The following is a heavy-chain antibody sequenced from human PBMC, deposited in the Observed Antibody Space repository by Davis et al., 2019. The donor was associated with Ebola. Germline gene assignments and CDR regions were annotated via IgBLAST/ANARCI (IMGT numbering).Heavy chain of an antibody. D-gene: IGHD3-22*01. J-gene: IGHJ4*02. Sequence: MPSETLSLTCTVSGGSISSSSYYWGWIRQHPGKGLEWIGYIYYSGSTYYNPPLKSRVTISVDTSKNQFSLKLSSVTAADTAVYYCARGKDTSGYYSRYYFDYWGQGTLVTVSS. CDR2: IYYSGST. CDR1: GGSISSSSYY. V-gene: IGHV4-31*03. CDR3: ARGKDTSGYYSRYYFDY.